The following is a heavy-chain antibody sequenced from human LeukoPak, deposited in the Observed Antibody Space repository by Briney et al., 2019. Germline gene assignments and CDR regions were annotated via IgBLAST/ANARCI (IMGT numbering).Heavy chain of an antibody. D-gene: IGHD5-24*01. Sequence: GGSLRLSCAASGFAFSTYAMHWVRQAPGKELEYVSAISSNGGSTYYANSVKGRFTISRDNSKNTLFLQMGSLSAEDMAVYYCARDSGGDAYNDYFDCWGQGTLVTVSS. CDR2: ISSNGGST. CDR1: GFAFSTYA. J-gene: IGHJ4*02. CDR3: ARDSGGDAYNDYFDC. V-gene: IGHV3-64*01.